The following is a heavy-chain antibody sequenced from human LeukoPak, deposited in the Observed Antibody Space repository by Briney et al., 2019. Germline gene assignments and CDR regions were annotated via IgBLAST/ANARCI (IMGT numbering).Heavy chain of an antibody. J-gene: IGHJ4*02. CDR1: GFTFSSYV. D-gene: IGHD3-10*01. CDR2: ISGSGGST. V-gene: IGHV3-23*01. Sequence: GGSLRLSCAASGFTFSSYVMSRVRQAPGKGLEWVSAISGSGGSTYYADSVKGRFTISRDNSKNTLYLQMNSLRAEDAAVYYCAKDLERGGSGRPLDYWGQGTLVTVSS. CDR3: AKDLERGGSGRPLDY.